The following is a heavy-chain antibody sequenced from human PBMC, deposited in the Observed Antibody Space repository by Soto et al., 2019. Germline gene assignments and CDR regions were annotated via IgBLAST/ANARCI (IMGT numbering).Heavy chain of an antibody. V-gene: IGHV5-51*01. Sequence: PGESLKISCKGSGYSFTSYWTGWVRQMPGKGLEWMGIIYPGDSDTRYSPSFQGQVTISADKSISTAYLQWSSLKASDTAMYYCARLDYDILTGSPAGYYYYYGMDVWGQGTTVTVSS. CDR3: ARLDYDILTGSPAGYYYYYGMDV. J-gene: IGHJ6*02. CDR1: GYSFTSYW. D-gene: IGHD3-9*01. CDR2: IYPGDSDT.